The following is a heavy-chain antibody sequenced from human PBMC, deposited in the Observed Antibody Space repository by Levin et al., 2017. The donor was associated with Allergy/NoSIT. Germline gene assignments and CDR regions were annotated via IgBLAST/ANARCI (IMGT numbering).Heavy chain of an antibody. D-gene: IGHD3-16*01. V-gene: IGHV3-53*01. CDR1: GFTVSSNY. J-gene: IGHJ4*02. CDR3: ARGLHNYDYIFDY. CDR2: IYSGGST. Sequence: GESLKISCAASGFTVSSNYMSWVRQAPGKGLEWVSVIYSGGSTYYADSVKGRFTISRDNSKNTLYLQMNSLRAEDTAVYYCARGLHNYDYIFDYWGQGTLVTVSS.